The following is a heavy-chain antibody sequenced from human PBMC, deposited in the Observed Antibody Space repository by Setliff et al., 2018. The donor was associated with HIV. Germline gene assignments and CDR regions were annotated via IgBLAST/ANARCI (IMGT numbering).Heavy chain of an antibody. CDR2: IIPNSGGT. Sequence: ASVKVSCKASGYTFTAYYMRWVRQAPGQGLEWMGRIIPNSGGTNYAQKFQGRVTMTRDTSISTAYMELSRLRSDDTAVYYCARSRVAARMDSWGQGTLVTVSS. CDR3: ARSRVAARMDS. D-gene: IGHD6-6*01. CDR1: GYTFTAYY. J-gene: IGHJ4*02. V-gene: IGHV1-2*06.